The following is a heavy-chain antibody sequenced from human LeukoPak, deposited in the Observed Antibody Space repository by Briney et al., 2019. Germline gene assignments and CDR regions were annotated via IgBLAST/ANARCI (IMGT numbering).Heavy chain of an antibody. CDR2: TYYRSKLYN. CDR3: ARSAGGTVDY. D-gene: IGHD6-13*01. Sequence: PSQTLSLTCAISGDSVASNNDAWNWIRQSPSRGLEWLGRTYYRSKLYNDYAVSVKGRITINPDTSRNQFSLHLNSVTPEDSAVYYCARSAGGTVDYWGQGALVTVSS. J-gene: IGHJ4*02. CDR1: GDSVASNNDA. V-gene: IGHV6-1*01.